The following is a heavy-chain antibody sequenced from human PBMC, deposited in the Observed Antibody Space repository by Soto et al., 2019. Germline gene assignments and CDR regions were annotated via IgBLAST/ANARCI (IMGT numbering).Heavy chain of an antibody. D-gene: IGHD1-7*01. J-gene: IGHJ4*02. CDR3: ARDGRWNYEILNGY. Sequence: EVQLVESGGGLVQPGGSLRLSCAASGFTFSSYWMSWVRQAPGKGLEWVANIKQDGSEKYYVDSVKGRFTISRDNAKNSLYLQMNSLRAEDTAVYHCARDGRWNYEILNGYWGQGTLVTVSS. CDR2: IKQDGSEK. V-gene: IGHV3-7*01. CDR1: GFTFSSYW.